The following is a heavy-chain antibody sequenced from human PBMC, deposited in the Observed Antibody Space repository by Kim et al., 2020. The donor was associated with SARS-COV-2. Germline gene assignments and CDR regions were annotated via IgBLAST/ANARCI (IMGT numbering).Heavy chain of an antibody. J-gene: IGHJ4*02. CDR3: ARVSGFDDDVWGSYRYGDY. V-gene: IGHV1-69*13. Sequence: SVKVSCKASGGTFSSYAISWVRQAPGQGLEWMGGIIPIFGTTNYAQNFQGRVTITADESTSTAYMELSSLRSEDTAVYYFARVSGFDDDVWGSYRYGDYWGQGTLVTVSS. CDR2: IIPIFGTT. D-gene: IGHD3-16*02. CDR1: GGTFSSYA.